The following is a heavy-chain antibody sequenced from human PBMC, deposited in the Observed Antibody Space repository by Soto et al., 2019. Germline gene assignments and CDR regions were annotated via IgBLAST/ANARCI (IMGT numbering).Heavy chain of an antibody. CDR2: IGSASTTI. D-gene: IGHD3-10*01. CDR1: GFIFSDYS. CDR3: ARGSYLNYFDY. Sequence: GGSLRLSCGASGFIFSDYSMNWVRQAPGKGLEWLSYIGSASTTIYTDSIKGRFSISRDNAKNSLYLQVNSLRDEDTAVYYCARGSYLNYFDYWGQGALVTVSS. J-gene: IGHJ4*02. V-gene: IGHV3-48*02.